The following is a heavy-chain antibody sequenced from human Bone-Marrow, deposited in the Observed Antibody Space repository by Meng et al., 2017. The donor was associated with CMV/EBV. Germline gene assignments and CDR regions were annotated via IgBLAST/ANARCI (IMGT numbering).Heavy chain of an antibody. D-gene: IGHD4-23*01. Sequence: GGSLRITCAASGFTFSTSSMNWVRQAPGKGLEWVSSITSSSNYIYYADSVKGRFTISRDNAKNSLYLQMNSLRAEDTAVYYCARGESSYGGNGLDYWGQGALVTVSS. V-gene: IGHV3-21*01. CDR3: ARGESSYGGNGLDY. CDR2: ITSSSNYI. CDR1: GFTFSTSS. J-gene: IGHJ4*02.